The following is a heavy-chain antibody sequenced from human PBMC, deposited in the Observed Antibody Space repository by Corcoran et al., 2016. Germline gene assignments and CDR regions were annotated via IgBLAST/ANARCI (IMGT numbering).Heavy chain of an antibody. CDR1: GFTFSNAW. J-gene: IGHJ6*02. D-gene: IGHD2-8*01. Sequence: EVQLVESGGGLVKPGGSLRLSCAASGFTFSNAWMNWVRQAPGKGLEWVGRIKSKTDGGTTDYAAPVKGRFTISRDDSKNTLYLQMNSLKTADTAVYYCTTHCTTGVYYGDYYGMDVWGQGTTVTVSS. CDR3: TTHCTTGVYYGDYYGMDV. V-gene: IGHV3-15*07. CDR2: IKSKTDGGTT.